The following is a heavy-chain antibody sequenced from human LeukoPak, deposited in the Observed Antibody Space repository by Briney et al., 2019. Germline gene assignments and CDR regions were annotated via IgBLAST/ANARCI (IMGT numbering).Heavy chain of an antibody. CDR3: ARWFCSSTNCHSYYYGMDV. CDR1: GFTFSSYE. V-gene: IGHV3-48*03. Sequence: GGSLRLSCAASGFTFSSYEMNWVRQAPGKGLEWVSFISNDGDTITYVDSVKGRFTISRYNAKNSLYLQMNSLRAEDTAVYYCARWFCSSTNCHSYYYGMDVWGQGTTVTVSS. CDR2: ISNDGDTI. J-gene: IGHJ6*02. D-gene: IGHD2-2*01.